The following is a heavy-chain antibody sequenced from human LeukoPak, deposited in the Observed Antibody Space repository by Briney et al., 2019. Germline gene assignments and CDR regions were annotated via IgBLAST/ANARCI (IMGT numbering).Heavy chain of an antibody. V-gene: IGHV3-33*08. J-gene: IGHJ4*02. CDR2: IRYDGSNK. CDR1: GFTFSSYG. D-gene: IGHD3-22*01. Sequence: PGRSLRLSCAASGFTFSSYGMHWVRQAPGKGLEWVAFIRYDGSNKYYADSVKGRFTISRDNAKNSLYLQMNSLRAEDTAVYYCARMDHLDYDSSGYYFDYWGQGTLVTVSS. CDR3: ARMDHLDYDSSGYYFDY.